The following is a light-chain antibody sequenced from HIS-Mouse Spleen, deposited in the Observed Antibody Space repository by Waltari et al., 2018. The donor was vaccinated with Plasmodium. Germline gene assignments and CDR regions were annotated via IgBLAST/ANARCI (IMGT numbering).Light chain of an antibody. CDR1: SRDVGRSNY. J-gene: IGLJ2*01. CDR3: SSYAGSNNLV. Sequence: QSALTQPPPASGSPGQSVPISCTGTSRDVGRSNYVSWYQQHPGKAPNLMIYEVSKRPSGVPDRFSGSKSGNTASLTVSGLQAEDEADYYCSSYAGSNNLVFGGGTKLTVL. V-gene: IGLV2-8*01. CDR2: EVS.